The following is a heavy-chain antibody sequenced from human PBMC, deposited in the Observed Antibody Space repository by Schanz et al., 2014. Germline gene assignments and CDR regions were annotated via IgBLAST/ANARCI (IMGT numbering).Heavy chain of an antibody. J-gene: IGHJ4*02. V-gene: IGHV3-30*18. CDR3: AKDTGYCHGGACYCFEY. Sequence: VHLLESGGGLVQPGGSLRLSCAASGFTFSNHALSWVRQAPGKGLEWVAVISYDGTNEYYAESVKGRFTISRDNAKNTFYLHMNSLRNEDTAVYFCAKDTGYCHGGACYCFEYWGLGILXTVSS. D-gene: IGHD2-8*02. CDR2: ISYDGTNE. CDR1: GFTFSNHA.